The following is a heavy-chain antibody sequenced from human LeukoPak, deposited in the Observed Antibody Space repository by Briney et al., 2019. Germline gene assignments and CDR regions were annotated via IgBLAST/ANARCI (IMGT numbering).Heavy chain of an antibody. D-gene: IGHD1-26*01. CDR3: ARIRGSGSYLGYFDY. J-gene: IGHJ4*02. V-gene: IGHV5-51*01. Sequence: GESLKISCKGSGYSFSSHWIAWVRQVPGKGLEWMGIIYPGDSETRYRPSFQGQVTISADKSISTAYLQWGSLEASDTAMYYCARIRGSGSYLGYFDYWGQGTLVTVSS. CDR2: IYPGDSET. CDR1: GYSFSSHW.